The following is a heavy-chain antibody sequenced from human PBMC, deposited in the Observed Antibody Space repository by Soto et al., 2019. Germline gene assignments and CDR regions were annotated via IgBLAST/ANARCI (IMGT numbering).Heavy chain of an antibody. CDR2: IKSKTDGGTT. CDR3: TTASGDYPADY. V-gene: IGHV3-15*01. D-gene: IGHD4-17*01. J-gene: IGHJ4*02. CDR1: GFTFSNVW. Sequence: EVQLVESGGGLVKPGGSLRLSCAASGFTFSNVWMSWVRQAPGKGLEWVGRIKSKTDGGTTDYAAPVKGRFTISRDDSKNTLYLQMNSLKTEDTGLYYCTTASGDYPADYWGQGTLVTVSS.